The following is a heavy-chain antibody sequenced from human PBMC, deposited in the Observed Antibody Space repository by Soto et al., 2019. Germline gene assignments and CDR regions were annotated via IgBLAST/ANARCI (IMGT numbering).Heavy chain of an antibody. CDR2: ISAYNGNT. CDR1: GYTFTSYG. D-gene: IGHD3-22*01. J-gene: IGHJ4*02. V-gene: IGHV1-18*01. CDR3: AREYYDSSGYGYYFDY. Sequence: GASVKVSCKASGYTFTSYGISWVRQAPGQGLEWMGWISAYNGNTNYAQKLQGRVTMTTDTSTSTAYTELRSLRSDDTAVYYCAREYYDSSGYGYYFDYWGQGTLVTVSS.